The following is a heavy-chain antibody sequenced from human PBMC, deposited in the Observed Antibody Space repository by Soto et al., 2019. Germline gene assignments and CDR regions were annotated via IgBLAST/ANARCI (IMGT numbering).Heavy chain of an antibody. CDR2: ISAYNGNT. CDR3: ARVNGYCSSTRCYRDHVTFDY. D-gene: IGHD2-2*02. J-gene: IGHJ4*02. V-gene: IGHV1-18*04. Sequence: ASVKVSCKASGYTFTSYGISWVRQAPGQGLEWMGWISAYNGNTNYAQKLQGRVTMTTDTSTRTASMELRSLRSDDTAVYYCARVNGYCSSTRCYRDHVTFDYGGGETLVTVPS. CDR1: GYTFTSYG.